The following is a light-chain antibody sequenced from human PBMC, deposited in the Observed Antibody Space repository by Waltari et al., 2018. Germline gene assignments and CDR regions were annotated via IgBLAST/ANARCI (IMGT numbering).Light chain of an antibody. J-gene: IGLJ2*01. V-gene: IGLV1-47*01. Sequence: QSVMTQPPSLSGTPGQTVTISCSGSTSNIGKNFVFWYQQLAGTAPKLLIYKDNQRPSGVPDRFSGSKSGTSASLAISGLQSDDEADYYCAAWDDSDGGRVVFGGGTTLTVL. CDR2: KDN. CDR3: AAWDDSDGGRVV. CDR1: TSNIGKNF.